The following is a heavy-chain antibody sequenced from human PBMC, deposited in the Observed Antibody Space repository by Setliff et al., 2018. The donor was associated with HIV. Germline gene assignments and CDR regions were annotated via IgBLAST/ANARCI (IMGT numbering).Heavy chain of an antibody. CDR1: GGSFSGYH. CDR2: IDYSGSP. V-gene: IGHV4-34*01. Sequence: PSETLSLTCAVYGGSFSGYHWSWIRQPPGKGLEWIGEIDYSGSPNYNPSLKSRVTISIDTSKKQFSLRLTSVTAADTAVYYCARVARYSYGSNSLYYFDSWGQGTLVTVSS. J-gene: IGHJ4*02. D-gene: IGHD5-18*01. CDR3: ARVARYSYGSNSLYYFDS.